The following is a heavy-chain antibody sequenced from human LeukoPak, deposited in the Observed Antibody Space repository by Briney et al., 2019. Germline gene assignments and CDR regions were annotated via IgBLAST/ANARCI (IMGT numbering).Heavy chain of an antibody. Sequence: SETLSLTCPVYGGSFSGYYWSWIRQPPGKGLEWIGEINHSGSTNYNPSLKSRVTISVDTSKNQFSLKLSSVTAADTAVYYCASRKRGNSYGSSEYFDYWGQGTLVTVSS. CDR3: ASRKRGNSYGSSEYFDY. D-gene: IGHD5-18*01. V-gene: IGHV4-34*01. CDR2: INHSGST. CDR1: GGSFSGYY. J-gene: IGHJ4*02.